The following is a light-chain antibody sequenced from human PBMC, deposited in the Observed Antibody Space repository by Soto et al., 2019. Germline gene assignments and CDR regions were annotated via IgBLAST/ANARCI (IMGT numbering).Light chain of an antibody. CDR1: QSVRSTY. CDR2: GVS. V-gene: IGKV3-15*01. J-gene: IGKJ4*01. CDR3: QQYGDWPFS. Sequence: EIVMTQSPVTLSVSPGERATLSCRASQSVRSTYLAWYQQKPGQAPRLLIFGVSNRADGIPARFSGSVSGTEFTLTISRLKFEDFAVHYCQQYGDWPFSLGGGIKMEIK.